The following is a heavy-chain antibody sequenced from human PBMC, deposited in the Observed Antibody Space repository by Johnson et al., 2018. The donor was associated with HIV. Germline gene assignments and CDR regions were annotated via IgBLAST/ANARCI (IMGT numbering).Heavy chain of an antibody. Sequence: VQLVESGGGVVRPGGSLRLSCAASGFTFDDYGMSWVRQAPGKGLEWVGRTRNKANSYTTEYAASVKGRFTISRDDSKNSLYLQMNSLRAEDTAVYYCARDSFDISGQQHDAFDIWGQGTMVTVSS. V-gene: IGHV3-72*01. CDR3: ARDSFDISGQQHDAFDI. CDR2: TRNKANSYTT. J-gene: IGHJ3*02. CDR1: GFTFDDYG. D-gene: IGHD3-22*01.